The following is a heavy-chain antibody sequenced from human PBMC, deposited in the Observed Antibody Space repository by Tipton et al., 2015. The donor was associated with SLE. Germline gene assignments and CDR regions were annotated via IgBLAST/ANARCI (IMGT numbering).Heavy chain of an antibody. J-gene: IGHJ1*01. CDR1: GYTFTTFD. CDR2: ISVSSGKT. CDR3: ARFCGGDCYPH. V-gene: IGHV1-18*01. D-gene: IGHD2-21*01. Sequence: QLVQSGAEVEKPGASVRVSCKASGYTFTTFDISWVRQAPGQGLEWLGWISVSSGKTHYAQHLQGRLTLTTDTSTSTAYMELRSLRSDDTAVYYCARFCGGDCYPHWGQGTLVTVSS.